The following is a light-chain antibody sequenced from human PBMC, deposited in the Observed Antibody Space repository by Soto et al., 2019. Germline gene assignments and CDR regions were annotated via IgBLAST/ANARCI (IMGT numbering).Light chain of an antibody. CDR1: PSVSSTF. J-gene: IGKJ2*01. CDR2: AAA. Sequence: ENVLTKSPGTLSLSPGERATLSCRASPSVSSTFFAWYQQKPGQALRLLLYAAASRATGIPDRFSSSGSGTDFTLTISRLEPEDFAVYYCQQYCYSPQTFCQGTKLESK. V-gene: IGKV3-20*01. CDR3: QQYCYSPQT.